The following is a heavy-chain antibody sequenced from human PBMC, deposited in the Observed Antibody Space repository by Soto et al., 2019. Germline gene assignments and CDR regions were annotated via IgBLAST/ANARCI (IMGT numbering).Heavy chain of an antibody. J-gene: IGHJ4*02. Sequence: SETMCHTCTVSDGYSSSYFWSWIRQPPGKGLEWIGYIYYSGSTNYNPSLKSRVTISVDTSKNQFSLKLSSLSAADTAVYYCARSDGHYWGQGPLVTXPQ. CDR1: DGYSSSYF. V-gene: IGHV4-59*01. CDR3: ARSDGHY. CDR2: IYYSGST.